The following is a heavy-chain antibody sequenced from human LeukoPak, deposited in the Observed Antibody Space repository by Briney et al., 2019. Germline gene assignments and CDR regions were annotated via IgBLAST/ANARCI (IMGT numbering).Heavy chain of an antibody. CDR1: GFTFSSYT. CDR2: IYSGGNT. V-gene: IGHV3-53*01. Sequence: GGSLRLSCAASGFTFSSYTMNWVRQAPGKGLEWVSFIYSGGNTHYSDSVKGRFTISRDNSKNTLYLQMNSLRADDTAVYYCARRAGEYSHPYDYWGQGTLVTVSS. J-gene: IGHJ4*02. D-gene: IGHD4-17*01. CDR3: ARRAGEYSHPYDY.